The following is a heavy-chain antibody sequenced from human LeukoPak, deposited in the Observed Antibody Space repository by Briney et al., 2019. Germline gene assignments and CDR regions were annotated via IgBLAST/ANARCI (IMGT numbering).Heavy chain of an antibody. D-gene: IGHD2-21*02. CDR2: ISSSGSTI. V-gene: IGHV3-11*01. J-gene: IGHJ3*02. CDR3: ASTAYCGGDCYSDAFDI. Sequence: GGSLRLSCAASGFTFSDYYMSWIRQAPGKGLEWVSYISSSGSTIYYADSVKGRFTISRDNAKNSLYLQMNSLRAEDTAVYYCASTAYCGGDCYSDAFDIWGQGTMVTVSS. CDR1: GFTFSDYY.